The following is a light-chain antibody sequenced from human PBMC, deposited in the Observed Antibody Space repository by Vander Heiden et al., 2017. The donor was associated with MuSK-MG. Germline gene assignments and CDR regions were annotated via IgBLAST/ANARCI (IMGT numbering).Light chain of an antibody. CDR1: SSDVGGYHY. J-gene: IGLJ1*01. V-gene: IGLV2-11*01. CDR2: DVR. CDR3: CSYAGSYV. Sequence: SALTQPRSVSGSPGQSVTISCTGTSSDVGGYHYVSWYQQHPGKAPKLMIDDVRKRPSGVPDRFSGAKSANTASLTISGLQAEDEADYYCCSYAGSYVFGTGTKVTVL.